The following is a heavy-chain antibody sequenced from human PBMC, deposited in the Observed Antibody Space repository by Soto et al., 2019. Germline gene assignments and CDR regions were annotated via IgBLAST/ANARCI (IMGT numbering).Heavy chain of an antibody. CDR2: IYYSGST. J-gene: IGHJ4*02. CDR1: GGSISSGGYY. Sequence: SETLSLTCAVSGGSISSGGYYWNWIRQHPGKGLEWIGYIYYSGSTNYNPSLKSRITISIDTSKNQFSLKLSSVTAADTAVYYCARDRGYGSGSYYFDYWGQGTLVTVSS. V-gene: IGHV4-31*11. D-gene: IGHD3-10*01. CDR3: ARDRGYGSGSYYFDY.